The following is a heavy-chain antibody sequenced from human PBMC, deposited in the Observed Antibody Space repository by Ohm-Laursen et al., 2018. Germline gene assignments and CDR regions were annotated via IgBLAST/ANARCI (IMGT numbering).Heavy chain of an antibody. CDR1: GFSLSGGGVG. J-gene: IGHJ4*02. D-gene: IGHD2-2*02. Sequence: TQTLTLTRTFSGFSLSGGGVGVGWILQPPGKALEWLALIYWNDDKRYSPSLNNRLTITKDTSKNQVVLTMTNMDPVDTATYYCAHKLDTEDYFDYWGQGTLVTVSS. CDR2: IYWNDDK. V-gene: IGHV2-5*01. CDR3: AHKLDTEDYFDY.